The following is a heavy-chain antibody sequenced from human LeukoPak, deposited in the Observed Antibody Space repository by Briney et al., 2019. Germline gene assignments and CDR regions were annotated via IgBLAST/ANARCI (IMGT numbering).Heavy chain of an antibody. Sequence: ASVKVSCKASGYTFTRYYMHWVRQAPGQGLEWMGWINPNSGGTNYGQKFQGRVTMTRDTSISTAYMELSRLRSDDTAVYYCARLWHYGDYDAFDIWGQGTMVTVSS. CDR2: INPNSGGT. CDR1: GYTFTRYY. D-gene: IGHD4-17*01. V-gene: IGHV1-2*02. CDR3: ARLWHYGDYDAFDI. J-gene: IGHJ3*02.